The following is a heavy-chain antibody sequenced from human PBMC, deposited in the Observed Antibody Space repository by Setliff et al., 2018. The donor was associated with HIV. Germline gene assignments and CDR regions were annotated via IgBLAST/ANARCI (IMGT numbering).Heavy chain of an antibody. D-gene: IGHD6-13*01. V-gene: IGHV4-39*07. J-gene: IGHJ4*02. Sequence: SETLSLTCTVSGGSVSSGSYYWSWIRQPPGKGLEWIGSVYYSGTSFYNPSLKSRVTISIDTSKSQFSLTLNSVTAADTAMYNCARVLVAAVGSIDYWGQGILVTVSS. CDR1: GGSVSSGSYY. CDR2: VYYSGTS. CDR3: ARVLVAAVGSIDY.